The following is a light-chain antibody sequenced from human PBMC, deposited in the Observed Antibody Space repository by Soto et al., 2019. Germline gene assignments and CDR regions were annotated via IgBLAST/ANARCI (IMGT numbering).Light chain of an antibody. CDR3: QQYNSYSPWT. CDR2: DVS. J-gene: IGKJ1*01. V-gene: IGKV1-5*01. Sequence: DIQKTQSPSTLSASVGDRVTITCRASHSIGGYLAWYQQKPGKAPKLVIYDVSTLESGVPSRFSGSGSGTEFTLSISSLQPDDVATYYCQQYNSYSPWTFGQGTKVEIK. CDR1: HSIGGY.